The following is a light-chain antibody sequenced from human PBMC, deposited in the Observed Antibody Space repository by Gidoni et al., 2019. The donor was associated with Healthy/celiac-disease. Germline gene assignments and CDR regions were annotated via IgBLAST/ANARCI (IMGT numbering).Light chain of an antibody. CDR3: QQYGSSPTT. CDR2: GAS. Sequence: VFTQYPGNLSLSPGERATLSCRASQSVSSSSLSWYQKKPGQAPRLLIYGASSRATGIPDRFSGSGSGTDFTLTISRLEPEDFAVYYCQQYGSSPTTFGQGTKVEIK. V-gene: IGKV3-20*01. J-gene: IGKJ1*01. CDR1: QSVSSSS.